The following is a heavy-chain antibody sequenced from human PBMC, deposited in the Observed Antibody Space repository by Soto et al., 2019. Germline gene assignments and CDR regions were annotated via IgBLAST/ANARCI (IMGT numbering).Heavy chain of an antibody. CDR3: ARVSGGSGSYYLSIGLYDYYYGMDV. Sequence: PSETLSLTCTVSGGSVSSGSYYWSWIRQPPGKGLEWIGYIYYSGSTNYNPSLKSRVTISVDTSKNQFSLKLSSVTAADTAVYYCARVSGGSGSYYLSIGLYDYYYGMDVWGQGTTVTVSS. CDR2: IYYSGST. V-gene: IGHV4-61*01. D-gene: IGHD3-10*01. CDR1: GGSVSSGSYY. J-gene: IGHJ6*02.